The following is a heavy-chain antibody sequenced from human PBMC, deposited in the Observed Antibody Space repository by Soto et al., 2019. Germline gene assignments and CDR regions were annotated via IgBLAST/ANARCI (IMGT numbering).Heavy chain of an antibody. CDR1: GASLSSISYY. V-gene: IGHV4-39*07. CDR3: ARVRQGCSANNCYFDP. Sequence: PSETLSLTCTVSGASLSSISYYWGWIRQPPGKGLEWVGSIFFTGNIYYNPSLKSRVTISVDTSRNQFSLMVNSVTAADTAIYYCARVRQGCSANNCYFDPWGQGTQVTVSS. D-gene: IGHD1-1*01. J-gene: IGHJ5*01. CDR2: IFFTGNI.